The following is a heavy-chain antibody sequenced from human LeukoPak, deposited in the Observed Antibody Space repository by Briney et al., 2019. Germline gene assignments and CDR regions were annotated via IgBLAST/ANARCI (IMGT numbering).Heavy chain of an antibody. D-gene: IGHD3-22*01. J-gene: IGHJ4*02. Sequence: GGSLRLSCAASGFTFSSYAMHWVRQAPGKGLEWVAVISYDGSNKYYADSVKGRFTISRDNAKNSLYLQMNSLRAEDTALYYCARARSADSSGYFDYWGQGTLVTVSS. CDR3: ARARSADSSGYFDY. CDR1: GFTFSSYA. V-gene: IGHV3-30*04. CDR2: ISYDGSNK.